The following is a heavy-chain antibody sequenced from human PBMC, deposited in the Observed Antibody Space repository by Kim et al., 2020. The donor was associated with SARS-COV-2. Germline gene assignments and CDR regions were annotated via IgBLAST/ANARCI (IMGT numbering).Heavy chain of an antibody. CDR1: GFTFSTAS. D-gene: IGHD5-18*01. V-gene: IGHV3-15*01. Sequence: GGSLRLFCAASGFTFSTASMNWVRQAPGKGLEWVGRFKSKADGGTPDYAAPVKGRFTISRDDSQNTLYLQMNSLKTEDTAVYYCTTGGYKYGTDYWGQGT. J-gene: IGHJ4*02. CDR3: TTGGYKYGTDY. CDR2: FKSKADGGTP.